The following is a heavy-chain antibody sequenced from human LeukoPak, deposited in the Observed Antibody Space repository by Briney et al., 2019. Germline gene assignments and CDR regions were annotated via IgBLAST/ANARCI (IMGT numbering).Heavy chain of an antibody. D-gene: IGHD1-26*01. CDR1: GFTFSNYC. CDR2: ICTDETTI. J-gene: IGHJ4*02. Sequence: PGGSLRLSCAASGFTFSNYCMHWVRQPPGKGLVWVSQICTDETTIRSADSVKGRFTISRDNAKNTLYLQMNSLRAEDTAVYYCARCEWELPPGSFDYWGQGTLVTVSS. V-gene: IGHV3-74*01. CDR3: ARCEWELPPGSFDY.